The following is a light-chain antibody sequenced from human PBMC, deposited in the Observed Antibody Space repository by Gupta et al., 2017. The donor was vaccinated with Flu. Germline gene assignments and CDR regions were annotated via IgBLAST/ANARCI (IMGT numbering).Light chain of an antibody. V-gene: IGLV2-14*01. CDR3: SSYTSSITYV. CDR2: QVS. Sequence: QSALTQPASVSGSPGQSITTSCTGTSSDVGGYNYVAWYQQHPGKAPKLIIFQVSNRPSGVSNRFSGSKSGNTASLTISGLQAEDAADYYCSSYTSSITYVFGTGTKVAVL. J-gene: IGLJ1*01. CDR1: SSDVGGYNY.